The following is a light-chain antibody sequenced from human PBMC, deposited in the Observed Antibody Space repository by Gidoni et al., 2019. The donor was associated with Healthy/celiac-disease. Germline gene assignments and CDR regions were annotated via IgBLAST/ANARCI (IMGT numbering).Light chain of an antibody. J-gene: IGKJ4*01. CDR3: QLRSNWPPLT. Sequence: EIVLTQSPATLSLSPGERATLSCRASQSVSSYLAWYQQKPGQAPRLLIYDASNRATGIPARFSGSGSGTDFTLTISSLEPEDFAVYYCQLRSNWPPLTFGGXTKVEIK. CDR2: DAS. CDR1: QSVSSY. V-gene: IGKV3-11*01.